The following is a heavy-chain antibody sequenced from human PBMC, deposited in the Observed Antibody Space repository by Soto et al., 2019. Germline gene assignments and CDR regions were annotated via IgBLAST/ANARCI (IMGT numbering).Heavy chain of an antibody. D-gene: IGHD2-15*01. Sequence: PSETLSLTCTVSGYSISSGYHWAWIRQPPGKGLEWLGSVHYSGNTYYNPSLKSRLTISVDKSKNQFSLNLSSVTAADTAVYYCPRQDRVVAEGRWFDPWGQGTLVTFYS. CDR2: VHYSGNT. J-gene: IGHJ5*02. CDR3: PRQDRVVAEGRWFDP. CDR1: GYSISSGYH. V-gene: IGHV4-38-2*02.